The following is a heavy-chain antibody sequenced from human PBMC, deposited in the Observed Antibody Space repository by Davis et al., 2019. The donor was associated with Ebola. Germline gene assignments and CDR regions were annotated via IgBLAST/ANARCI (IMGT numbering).Heavy chain of an antibody. V-gene: IGHV1-46*01. CDR1: GYTFTSYY. Sequence: ASVKVSCKASGYTFTSYYLHWVRQSPGQGLEWMGLINPSDGSTFYAQKFQGRVTMTRDTSTRTVYMDLRSLRSEDTAVYYCASRGGYGDPYFDYWGQGTLVTVSS. CDR3: ASRGGYGDPYFDY. J-gene: IGHJ4*02. D-gene: IGHD4-17*01. CDR2: INPSDGST.